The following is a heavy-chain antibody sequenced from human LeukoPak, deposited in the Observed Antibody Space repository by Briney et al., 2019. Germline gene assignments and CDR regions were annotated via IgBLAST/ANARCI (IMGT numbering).Heavy chain of an antibody. Sequence: GGSLRLSCAASGFTVSSNYMSWGRQAPGKGLGWVADIYSGGSTYYADSVKGRFTISRDNSKNPLYLQMNRRRAEDTAVYYCARVSAGTTVTPDFDYWGQGPLVTVSS. J-gene: IGHJ4*02. V-gene: IGHV3-66*01. CDR2: IYSGGST. CDR1: GFTVSSNY. D-gene: IGHD4-17*01. CDR3: ARVSAGTTVTPDFDY.